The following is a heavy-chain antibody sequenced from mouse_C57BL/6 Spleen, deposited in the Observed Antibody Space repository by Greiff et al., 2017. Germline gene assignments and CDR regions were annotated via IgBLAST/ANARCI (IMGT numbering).Heavy chain of an antibody. V-gene: IGHV1-81*01. J-gene: IGHJ1*03. D-gene: IGHD1-1*01. CDR1: GYTFTSYG. CDR3: ARLVELLGYFDV. CDR2: IYPRSGNT. Sequence: SGAELARPGASVKLSCKASGYTFTSYGISWVKQRTGQGLEWIGEIYPRSGNTYYNEKFKGKATLTADKSSSTAYMELRSLTSEDSAVYFCARLVELLGYFDVWGTGTTVTVSS.